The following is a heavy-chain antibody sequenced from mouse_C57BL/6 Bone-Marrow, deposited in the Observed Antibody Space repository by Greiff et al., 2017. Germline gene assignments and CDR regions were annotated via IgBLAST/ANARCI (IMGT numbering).Heavy chain of an antibody. CDR2: IDPANGNT. CDR1: GFNIKNTY. D-gene: IGHD5-1*01. Sequence: EVQRVESVAELVRPGASVKLSCTASGFNIKNTYMHWVKQRPEQGLEWIGRIDPANGNTKYAPKFQGKATITADPSSNTAYLQLSSLTSEDTAIYYCAASKYCRWYFDVWGTGTTVTVSS. J-gene: IGHJ1*03. CDR3: AASKYCRWYFDV. V-gene: IGHV14-3*01.